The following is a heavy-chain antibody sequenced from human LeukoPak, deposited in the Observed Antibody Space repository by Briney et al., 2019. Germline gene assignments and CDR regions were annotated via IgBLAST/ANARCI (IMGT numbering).Heavy chain of an antibody. Sequence: ETLSLTCAVYGGSFSGYYWSWIRQAPEKGLEWVSAISDSGSKTYYADSVKGRFTISRDNSKNTLYLQMNSLRAEDTAVYYCAREGIVGATTGYYYYGMDVWGQGTTVTVSS. CDR2: ISDSGSKT. CDR1: GGSFSGYY. CDR3: AREGIVGATTGYYYYGMDV. V-gene: IGHV3-23*01. D-gene: IGHD1-26*01. J-gene: IGHJ6*02.